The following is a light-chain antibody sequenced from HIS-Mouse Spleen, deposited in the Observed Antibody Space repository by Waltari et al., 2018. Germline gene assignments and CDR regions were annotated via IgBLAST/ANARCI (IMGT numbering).Light chain of an antibody. V-gene: IGKV3-11*01. CDR3: QQRSNWPPLT. CDR2: DAS. J-gene: IGKJ4*01. CDR1: QSVSSY. Sequence: EIVLTQSPATLPLSPGERATLPCRASQSVSSYFAWYQQKPGQAPRLLIYDASNRATGIPARFSGSGSGTDFTLTISSLEPEDFAVYYCQQRSNWPPLTFGGGTKVEIK.